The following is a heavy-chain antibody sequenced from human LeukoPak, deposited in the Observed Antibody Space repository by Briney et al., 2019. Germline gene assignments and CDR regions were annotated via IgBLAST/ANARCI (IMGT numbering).Heavy chain of an antibody. J-gene: IGHJ4*02. CDR3: AKVAARYYFDY. CDR1: GFTFSSYA. Sequence: QPGGSLRLSCAASGFTFSSYAMHWVRQAPGKGLEWVAVISYDGSNKYYADSVKGRFTISRDNSKNTLYLQMNSLRAEDTAVYYCAKVAARYYFDYWGQGTLVTVSS. V-gene: IGHV3-30-3*01. D-gene: IGHD6-6*01. CDR2: ISYDGSNK.